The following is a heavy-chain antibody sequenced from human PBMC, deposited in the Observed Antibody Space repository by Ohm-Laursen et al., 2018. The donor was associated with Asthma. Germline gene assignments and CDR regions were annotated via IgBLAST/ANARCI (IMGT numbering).Heavy chain of an antibody. CDR2: IYYSGST. CDR3: ARVEAYCGGDCYYYYFDY. Sequence: SETLSLTCAVSGGSISSGDYYWSWIRQPPGKGLEWIGYIYYSGSTYYNPSLKSRVTISVDTSKNQFSLKLSSVTAADTAVYYCARVEAYCGGDCYYYYFDYWGQGTLVTVSS. J-gene: IGHJ4*02. CDR1: GGSISSGDYY. D-gene: IGHD2-21*01. V-gene: IGHV4-30-4*01.